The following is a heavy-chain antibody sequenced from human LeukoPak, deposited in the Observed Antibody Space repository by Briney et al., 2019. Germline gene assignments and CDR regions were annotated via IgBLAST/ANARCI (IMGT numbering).Heavy chain of an antibody. Sequence: SETLSLTCTVSDGSISSTSYYWGWIRQPPGKGLEWIGSIYYSGSTYYSPSLKSRVAISVDTSKNQFSLKLSPVTAADTAVYYCARDRGTGVNYYDSSGYPRAFDIWGQGTMVTVSS. CDR2: IYYSGST. J-gene: IGHJ3*02. CDR1: DGSISSTSYY. D-gene: IGHD3-22*01. CDR3: ARDRGTGVNYYDSSGYPRAFDI. V-gene: IGHV4-39*02.